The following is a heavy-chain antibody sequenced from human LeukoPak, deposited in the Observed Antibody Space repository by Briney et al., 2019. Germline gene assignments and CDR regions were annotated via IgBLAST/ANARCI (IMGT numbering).Heavy chain of an antibody. D-gene: IGHD1-14*01. Sequence: GGSLRLSCGASGFTFNNYGMLWVRQAPGRGLDWVAFIRYDGTSEYYADSVKGRFTISRDNSKNTLFLQMNSLRPEDTAVYYCVKDNPLDYWGQGTLVIVSS. J-gene: IGHJ4*02. V-gene: IGHV3-30*02. CDR3: VKDNPLDY. CDR2: IRYDGTSE. CDR1: GFTFNNYG.